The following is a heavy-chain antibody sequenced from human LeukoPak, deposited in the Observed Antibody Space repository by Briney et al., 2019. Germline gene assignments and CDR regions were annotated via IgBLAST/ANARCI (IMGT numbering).Heavy chain of an antibody. CDR1: GGTFSSYA. D-gene: IGHD6-19*01. CDR3: ARVPLDSSGRNNNWFDP. Sequence: ASVKVSCKASGGTFSSYAISWVRQAPGQGLEWMGGIIPIFGTANYAQKFQGRVTITTDESTSTAYMELSSLRSEDTAVYYCARVPLDSSGRNNNWFDPWGQGTLVTVSS. J-gene: IGHJ5*02. V-gene: IGHV1-69*05. CDR2: IIPIFGTA.